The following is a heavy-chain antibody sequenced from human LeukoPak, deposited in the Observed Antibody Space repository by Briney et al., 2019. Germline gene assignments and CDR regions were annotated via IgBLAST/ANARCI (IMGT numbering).Heavy chain of an antibody. CDR3: ASWGAGGNS. CDR2: INPDGSGK. D-gene: IGHD3-16*01. J-gene: IGHJ4*02. Sequence: GGSLRLSCEASGFTLSTYWTNWVRQVPGKGLDWVANINPDGSGKRYVDSVKGRFTIARDNADNSLSLQMNSLRAEDTAVYYCASWGAGGNSWGQGTLVTVSS. V-gene: IGHV3-7*01. CDR1: GFTLSTYW.